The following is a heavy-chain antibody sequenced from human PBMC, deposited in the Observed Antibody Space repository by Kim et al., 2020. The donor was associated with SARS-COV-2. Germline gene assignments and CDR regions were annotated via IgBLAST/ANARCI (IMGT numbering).Heavy chain of an antibody. D-gene: IGHD2-2*01. V-gene: IGHV4-61*01. CDR1: GGSVSSGSYY. CDR3: ARGVDCSSTSCCEPNWFDT. CDR2: IYYSGST. J-gene: IGHJ5*02. Sequence: SETLSLTCTVSGGSVSSGSYYWSWIRQPPGKGLEWIGYIYYSGSTNYTPSLKSRVTISVDTSKNQFYLKLSSVTAADTAVYYCARGVDCSSTSCCEPNWFDTWGQGTLVTVSS.